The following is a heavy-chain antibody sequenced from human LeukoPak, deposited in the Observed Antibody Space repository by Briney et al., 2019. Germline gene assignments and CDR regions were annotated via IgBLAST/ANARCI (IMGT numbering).Heavy chain of an antibody. CDR2: ISSSSSTI. Sequence: GGSLRLSCAASGFTFSSYSMNWVRQAPGKGLEWVSYISSSSSTIYYADSVKGRFTIFRDNAKNSLYLQMNSLRAEDTAVYYCARPDSSGYEYWGQGTLVTVSS. D-gene: IGHD3-22*01. V-gene: IGHV3-48*01. CDR1: GFTFSSYS. CDR3: ARPDSSGYEY. J-gene: IGHJ4*02.